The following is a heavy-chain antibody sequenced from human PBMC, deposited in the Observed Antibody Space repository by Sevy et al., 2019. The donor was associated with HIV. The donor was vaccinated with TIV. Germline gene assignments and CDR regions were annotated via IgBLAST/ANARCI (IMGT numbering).Heavy chain of an antibody. Sequence: GGSLRLSCTTSGFTFSAYAMHWVRQAPGKGLEWVAIIWSDGAYQYHGDSVKGRFTISRDNSKNTLYLQMNSLRVEDTAVYYFARGGYYYDNADYYAFDSWGQGTLVTVSS. CDR3: ARGGYYYDNADYYAFDS. D-gene: IGHD3-22*01. V-gene: IGHV3-33*01. CDR2: IWSDGAYQ. J-gene: IGHJ4*02. CDR1: GFTFSAYA.